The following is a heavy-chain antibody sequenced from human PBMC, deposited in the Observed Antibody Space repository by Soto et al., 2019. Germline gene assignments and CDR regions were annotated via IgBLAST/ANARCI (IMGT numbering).Heavy chain of an antibody. V-gene: IGHV3-73*01. CDR1: GFTFSGSA. D-gene: IGHD1-26*01. CDR3: TTVVGDTPSRAEYYYYGMDV. J-gene: IGHJ6*02. Sequence: XVSLRLSCAASGFTFSGSAMHWVRQASGKGLEWVGRIRSKANSYATAHAASVKGRFTISRDDSKNTAYLQMNSLKTEDTAVYYCTTVVGDTPSRAEYYYYGMDVWGQGTTVTVSS. CDR2: IRSKANSYAT.